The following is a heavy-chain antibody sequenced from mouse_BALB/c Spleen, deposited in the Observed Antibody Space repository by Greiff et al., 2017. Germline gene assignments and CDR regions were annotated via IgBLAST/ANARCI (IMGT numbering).Heavy chain of an antibody. Sequence: QVQLQQSGAELARPGASVKLSCKASGYTLTSYWMQWVKQRPGQGLEWIGAIYPGDGDTRYTQKFKGKATLTADKSSSTAYMQLSSLASEDSAVYYCARSGRSDTMIKFAYWGQGTLVTVSA. J-gene: IGHJ3*01. CDR3: ARSGRSDTMIKFAY. V-gene: IGHV1-87*01. CDR2: IYPGDGDT. D-gene: IGHD2-4*01. CDR1: GYTLTSYW.